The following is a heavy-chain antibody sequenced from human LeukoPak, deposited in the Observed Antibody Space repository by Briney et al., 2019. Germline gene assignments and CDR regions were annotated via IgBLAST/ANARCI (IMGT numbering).Heavy chain of an antibody. V-gene: IGHV1-18*01. CDR3: ARYYYDSSGYYSTTYYFDY. J-gene: IGHJ4*02. CDR2: ISAYNGNT. CDR1: GYTFTNYG. Sequence: ASVKVSCKASGYTFTNYGISWVRQAPGQGLEWMGWISAYNGNTNYAQKLQGRVTMTTDTSTSTAYMELRSLRSDDTAVYYCARYYYDSSGYYSTTYYFDYWGQGTLVTVSS. D-gene: IGHD3-22*01.